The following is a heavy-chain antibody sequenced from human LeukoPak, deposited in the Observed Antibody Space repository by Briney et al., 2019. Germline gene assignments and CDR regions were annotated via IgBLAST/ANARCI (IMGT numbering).Heavy chain of an antibody. J-gene: IGHJ3*02. CDR2: INPSSGGT. CDR1: GYTFTGYY. D-gene: IGHD5-24*01. CDR3: ARAPIDGYNSMIRDAFDI. V-gene: IGHV1-2*02. Sequence: ASVKVSCKASGYTFTGYYMHWVRQAPGQGLEWMGWINPSSGGTNYAQKFQGRVTMTRDTSISTAYMELSSLRSEDTAVYYCARAPIDGYNSMIRDAFDIWGQGTMVTVSS.